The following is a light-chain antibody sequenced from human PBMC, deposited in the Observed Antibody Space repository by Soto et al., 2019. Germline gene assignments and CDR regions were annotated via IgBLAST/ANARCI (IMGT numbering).Light chain of an antibody. CDR2: GAS. CDR1: QSVSGSY. V-gene: IGKV3-20*01. J-gene: IGKJ1*01. CDR3: QQYGSSPRT. Sequence: EIVLTQSPGTLCLSPGERATLSCRASQSVSGSYLTWYQQRPGQAPRLLIYGASSRATGIPDRFSGSGSGTDFTLTISRLEPEDFAVYYCQQYGSSPRTFGQGTKVDIK.